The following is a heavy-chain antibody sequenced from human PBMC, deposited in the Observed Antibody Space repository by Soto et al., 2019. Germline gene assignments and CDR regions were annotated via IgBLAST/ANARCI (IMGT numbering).Heavy chain of an antibody. J-gene: IGHJ4*02. CDR2: INAGNGNT. CDR1: GYTLTSYA. V-gene: IGHV1-3*01. D-gene: IGHD3-10*02. Sequence: ASVKVSCKASGYTLTSYAMHWVRQAPGQRLEWMGWINAGNGNTKYSQKFQGRVTITRDTSASTAYMELSSLRSEDTAVYYCARDISISRRQTLFPGYWGQGTLVTVSS. CDR3: ARDISISRRQTLFPGY.